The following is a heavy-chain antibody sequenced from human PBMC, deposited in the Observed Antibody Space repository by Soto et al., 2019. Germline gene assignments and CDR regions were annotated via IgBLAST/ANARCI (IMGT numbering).Heavy chain of an antibody. CDR1: GGSISSYY. J-gene: IGHJ4*02. CDR3: ARALSSAAGPYFDF. V-gene: IGHV4-4*07. CDR2: IHTTDGT. Sequence: PSETLSLTCTVSGGSISSYYWSWIRQPAGKGMEWIGRIHTTDGTNYNPSLKSRVTMSIDTSNNQFSLKLSSLTAADTAVYYCARALSSAAGPYFDFRGPGTLVTVSS. D-gene: IGHD6-13*01.